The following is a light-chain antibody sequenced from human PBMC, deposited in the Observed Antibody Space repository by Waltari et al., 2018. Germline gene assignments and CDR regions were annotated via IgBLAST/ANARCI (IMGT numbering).Light chain of an antibody. CDR2: ETY. CDR3: GAWDPSLTAFV. J-gene: IGLJ1*01. CDR1: SSNIGNEY. V-gene: IGLV1-51*01. Sequence: QSVLTQPPSVSATPGQKVTISCSGSSSNIGNEYVYWYQKLPGTAPKLLVYETYQRPSGIPDRFSGSKSGTSATLGITGLQTGDEAHYYCGAWDPSLTAFVFGTGTEVTVL.